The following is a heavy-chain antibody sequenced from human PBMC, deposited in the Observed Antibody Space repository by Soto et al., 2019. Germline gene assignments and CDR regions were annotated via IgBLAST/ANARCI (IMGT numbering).Heavy chain of an antibody. D-gene: IGHD3-22*01. CDR2: MSGDGRT. CDR1: GFTFSDSV. Sequence: PGGSLRLCCVVSGFTFSDSVMAWVRQAPGKGLEWLSVMSGDGRTRYALSVTGRFTISRDNSKNTLYLQMRSLRAEDAAAYYCVKWHTSNFDSLPFTGFAFCGQGTQVTAAS. J-gene: IGHJ1*01. V-gene: IGHV3-23*01. CDR3: VKWHTSNFDSLPFTGFAF.